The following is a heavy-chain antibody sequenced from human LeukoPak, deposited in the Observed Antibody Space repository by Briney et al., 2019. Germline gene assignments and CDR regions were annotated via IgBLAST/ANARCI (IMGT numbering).Heavy chain of an antibody. J-gene: IGHJ6*02. D-gene: IGHD6-13*01. CDR1: GGSISSYY. CDR3: ARGLAAGYYYYYYGMDV. CDR2: IYYSGST. Sequence: SETLSLTCTVSGGSISSYYWSWIRRPPGKGLEWIGYIYYSGSTNYNPSLKSRVTISVDTSKNQFSLKLSSVTAADTAVYYCARGLAAGYYYYYYGMDVWGQGTTVTVSS. V-gene: IGHV4-59*01.